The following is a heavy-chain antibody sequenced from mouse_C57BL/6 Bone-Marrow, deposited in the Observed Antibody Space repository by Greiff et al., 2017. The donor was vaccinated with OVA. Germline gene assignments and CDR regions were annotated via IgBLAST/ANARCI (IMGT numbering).Heavy chain of an antibody. CDR1: GYAFTSYW. CDR3: ARWVLRFGDY. V-gene: IGHV1-50*01. J-gene: IGHJ2*01. Sequence: QVQLQQPGAELVKPGASVKLSCKASGYAFTSYWMQWVKQRPGQGLEWIGEIDPSDSYTNYNQKFKGKATLTVDTSSSTAYMQLSSLTSEDSAVYYCARWVLRFGDYWGQGTTLTVSS. CDR2: IDPSDSYT. D-gene: IGHD1-1*01.